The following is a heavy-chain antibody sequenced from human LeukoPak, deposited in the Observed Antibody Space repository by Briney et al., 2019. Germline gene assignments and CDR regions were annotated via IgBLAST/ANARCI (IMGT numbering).Heavy chain of an antibody. D-gene: IGHD6-19*01. V-gene: IGHV3-23*01. Sequence: GGSLRLSCAASGFTFSSYGMSWVRQAPGKGLEWVSAISGSGGSTYYADSVKGRFTISRDNSKNTLYLQMNSLRAEDTAVYYCAKGGSSGEDSSGWYYYYYMDVWGKGTTVTISS. CDR2: ISGSGGST. CDR1: GFTFSSYG. CDR3: AKGGSSGEDSSGWYYYYYMDV. J-gene: IGHJ6*03.